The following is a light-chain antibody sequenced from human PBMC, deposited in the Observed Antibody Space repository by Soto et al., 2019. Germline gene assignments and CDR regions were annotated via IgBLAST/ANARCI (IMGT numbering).Light chain of an antibody. V-gene: IGKV1-5*03. CDR3: QQYNSFPYT. CDR2: KAS. CDR1: QSFSSW. J-gene: IGKJ2*01. Sequence: DIKMTQSPSTLSASVGDRVTITCRASQSFSSWLAWYQHKPGNAPKLLIYKASSLESGVPSTFSGNGSGTEFTLTISSLQHDDFATYYCQQYNSFPYTFGQGTKLEIK.